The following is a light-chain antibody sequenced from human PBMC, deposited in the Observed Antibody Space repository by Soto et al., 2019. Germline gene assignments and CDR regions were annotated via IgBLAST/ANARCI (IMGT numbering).Light chain of an antibody. Sequence: DIQVTQSPSTLSASVGARVTITCGASQSIGTWLAWYQQKPGKAPKLLIFDASTLESGVPSRFSGSGSGTDFTLTISSLQPEDFATDYGQQYSDSSGAFGQGTRVESK. CDR2: DAS. J-gene: IGKJ1*01. CDR1: QSIGTW. V-gene: IGKV1-5*01. CDR3: QQYSDSSGA.